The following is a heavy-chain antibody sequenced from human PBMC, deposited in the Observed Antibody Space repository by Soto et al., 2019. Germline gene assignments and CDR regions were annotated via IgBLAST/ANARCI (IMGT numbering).Heavy chain of an antibody. CDR3: ARRWGDYGDLLFDY. J-gene: IGHJ4*02. CDR2: IYHSGST. CDR1: GGSISSYY. V-gene: IGHV4-59*08. D-gene: IGHD4-17*01. Sequence: SETLSLTCTVSGGSISSYYWSWIRQPPGKGLEWIGYIYHSGSTNYNPSLKSRVTISVDTSKNQFSLKLSSVTAADTAVYYCARRWGDYGDLLFDYWGQGTLVTVSS.